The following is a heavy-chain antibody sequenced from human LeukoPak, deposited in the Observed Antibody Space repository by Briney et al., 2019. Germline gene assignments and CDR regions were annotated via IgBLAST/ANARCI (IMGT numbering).Heavy chain of an antibody. Sequence: SETLSLTCTVSGGSIRSYDYYWSWIRQHPGKGLEWIGYIHSSGSAYYNLSLKSRLTISVDTSKNQFSLELRFVTAADTAVYFCATKGNGIYYFDYWGQGTLVTVSS. CDR1: GGSIRSYDYY. CDR2: IHSSGSA. V-gene: IGHV4-31*03. D-gene: IGHD2/OR15-2a*01. J-gene: IGHJ4*02. CDR3: ATKGNGIYYFDY.